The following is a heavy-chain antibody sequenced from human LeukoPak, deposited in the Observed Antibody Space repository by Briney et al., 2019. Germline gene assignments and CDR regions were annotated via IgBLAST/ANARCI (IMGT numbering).Heavy chain of an antibody. CDR3: TRHSEDADGYYPFDY. CDR2: VYPGDSDT. J-gene: IGHJ4*02. Sequence: GASLKISCKGSGYSFTSYWIGWLRQLPGKGLEWVASVYPGDSDTRDSPSFQGQVTISADKSITTAYLQWSSLRASDTAMYYCTRHSEDADGYYPFDYWGQGTWVTVSS. CDR1: GYSFTSYW. V-gene: IGHV5-51*01. D-gene: IGHD3-22*01.